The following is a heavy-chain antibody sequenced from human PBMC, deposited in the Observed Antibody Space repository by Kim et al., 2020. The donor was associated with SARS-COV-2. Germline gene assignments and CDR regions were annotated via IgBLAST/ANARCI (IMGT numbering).Heavy chain of an antibody. V-gene: IGHV3-48*03. Sequence: GGSLRLSCAASGFTFSSYEMNWVRQAPGKGLEWVSYISSSGSTIYYADSVKGRFTISRDNAKNSLYLQMNSLRAEDTAVYYCARDLCIREQWLVHYYYYGMDVWGQGTTVTVSS. CDR3: ARDLCIREQWLVHYYYYGMDV. CDR2: ISSSGSTI. CDR1: GFTFSSYE. D-gene: IGHD6-19*01. J-gene: IGHJ6*02.